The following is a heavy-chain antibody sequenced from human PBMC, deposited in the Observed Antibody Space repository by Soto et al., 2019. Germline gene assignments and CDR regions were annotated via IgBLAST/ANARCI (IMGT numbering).Heavy chain of an antibody. Sequence: SETLSLTCAVYGGSFSSYYWSWIRQPPGKGLEWIGEINHSGSTNYSPSLKSRVTISVDTSKNQFSLKLSSVTAADTAVYYCARRPYYYDSSGYADAFDIWGQGTMVTVSS. CDR1: GGSFSSYY. J-gene: IGHJ3*02. V-gene: IGHV4-34*01. CDR2: INHSGST. CDR3: ARRPYYYDSSGYADAFDI. D-gene: IGHD3-22*01.